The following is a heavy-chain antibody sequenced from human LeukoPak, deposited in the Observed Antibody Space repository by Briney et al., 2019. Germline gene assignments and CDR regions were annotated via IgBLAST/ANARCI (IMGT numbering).Heavy chain of an antibody. J-gene: IGHJ5*02. V-gene: IGHV4-34*01. Sequence: TASETLSLTCAVYGGSFSGYYWSWIRQPPGKGLERIGEINHSGSTNYNPSLKSRVTISVDTSKNQFSLKLSSVTAADTAVYYCARGLESSRGVDPWGQGTLVTVSS. D-gene: IGHD6-13*01. CDR2: INHSGST. CDR3: ARGLESSRGVDP. CDR1: GGSFSGYY.